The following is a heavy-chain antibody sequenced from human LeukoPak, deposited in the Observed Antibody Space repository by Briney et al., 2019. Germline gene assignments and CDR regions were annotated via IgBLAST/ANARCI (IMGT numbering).Heavy chain of an antibody. V-gene: IGHV4-4*07. CDR3: ARGSKVDSSGYYHNY. J-gene: IGHJ4*02. CDR1: GGSISSYY. CDR2: IYTSGST. Sequence: SETLSLTCTVSGGSISSYYWNWIRQPAGKGQEWIGRIYTSGSTNYNPSLKSPVTMSVDTSKNQCSLKLSSVTAADTAVYYCARGSKVDSSGYYHNYWGQGTLVTVSS. D-gene: IGHD3-22*01.